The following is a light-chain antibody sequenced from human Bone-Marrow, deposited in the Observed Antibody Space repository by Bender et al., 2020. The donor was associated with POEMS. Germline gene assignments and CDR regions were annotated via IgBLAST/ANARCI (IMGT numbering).Light chain of an antibody. CDR2: EGD. V-gene: IGLV2-23*01. CDR1: SSDIEGYKL. Sequence: QSVLTQPPSVSGTPGQRVTISCTGTSSDIEGYKLVSWYQHHPGKAPKLMIYEGDKRPPELSGRFSGSKSGTTASLTISGLQAEDEAVYYCCSFAGTNSVVFGGGTKLTVL. CDR3: CSFAGTNSVV. J-gene: IGLJ3*02.